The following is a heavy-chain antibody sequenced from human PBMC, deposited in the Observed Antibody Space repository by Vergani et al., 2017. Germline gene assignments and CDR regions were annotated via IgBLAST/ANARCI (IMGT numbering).Heavy chain of an antibody. V-gene: IGHV3-30*04. Sequence: QVQLVESGGGVVQPGRSLRLSCAASGFTFSSYAMHWVRQAPGKGLEWGAVISYDGSNKYYADSVKGRFTISRDNSKNTLYLQMNSLRAEDTAVYYCARVIGFVVVPAADHYFDYWGQGTLVTVSS. CDR2: ISYDGSNK. CDR1: GFTFSSYA. CDR3: ARVIGFVVVPAADHYFDY. D-gene: IGHD2-2*01. J-gene: IGHJ4*02.